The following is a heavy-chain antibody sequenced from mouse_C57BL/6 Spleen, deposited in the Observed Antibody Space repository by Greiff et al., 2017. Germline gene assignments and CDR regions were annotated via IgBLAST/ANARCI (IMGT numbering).Heavy chain of an antibody. Sequence: EVQLVESGGGLVKPGGSLKLSCAASGFTFSSYTMSWVRQTPEKRLEWVATISGGGGNTYYPDSVKGRFTISRDNAKNTLYLQMSRLRSEDTALYYCARQEPWFAYWGQGTLVTVSA. V-gene: IGHV5-9*01. CDR3: ARQEPWFAY. CDR2: ISGGGGNT. CDR1: GFTFSSYT. J-gene: IGHJ3*01.